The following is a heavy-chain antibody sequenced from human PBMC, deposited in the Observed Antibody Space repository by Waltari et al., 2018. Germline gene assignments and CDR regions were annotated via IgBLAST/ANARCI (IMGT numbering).Heavy chain of an antibody. D-gene: IGHD1-26*01. CDR3: ARDLPRIVGAQNINDAFDI. CDR2: IIPIFGTA. J-gene: IGHJ3*02. Sequence: QVQLVQSGAEVKKPGSSVKVSCKASGGTFSSYAISWVRQAPGQGLEWMGGIIPIFGTANYEQKCQGRVTITADKSTSTAYMERSSLRSEDTAVYYCARDLPRIVGAQNINDAFDIWGQGTMVTVSS. V-gene: IGHV1-69*14. CDR1: GGTFSSYA.